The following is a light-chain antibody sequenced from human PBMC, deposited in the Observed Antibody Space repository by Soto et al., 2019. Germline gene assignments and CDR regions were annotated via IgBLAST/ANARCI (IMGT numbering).Light chain of an antibody. Sequence: EIVMTQSPATLSVSPGERATLSCRASQSVSSNLAWYQQKPGQAPRLLIYGASTRATGSPARFSGSGSGTEFTLTISSLQSEAFAVYYCQQYNNWPPKYTFGQGTKLEIK. CDR2: GAS. J-gene: IGKJ2*01. V-gene: IGKV3-15*01. CDR3: QQYNNWPPKYT. CDR1: QSVSSN.